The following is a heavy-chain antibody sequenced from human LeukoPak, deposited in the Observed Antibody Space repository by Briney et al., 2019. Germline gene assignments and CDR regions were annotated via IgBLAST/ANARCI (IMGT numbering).Heavy chain of an antibody. CDR1: GIPFSVSG. CDR3: VRGGSSGQIGAFDV. D-gene: IGHD6-6*01. J-gene: IGHJ3*01. Sequence: PGGSLRLSCVASGIPFSVSGMHWVRQAPGKGLEWVTFIQYDGFHKYYAKSVEGRFTISRDNSRNTVYLQMNSLSGGDTGIYYCVRGGSSGQIGAFDVGGQGTMVTVSS. CDR2: IQYDGFHK. V-gene: IGHV3-30*02.